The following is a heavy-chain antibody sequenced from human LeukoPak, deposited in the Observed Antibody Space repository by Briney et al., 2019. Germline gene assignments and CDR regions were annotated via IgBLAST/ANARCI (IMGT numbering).Heavy chain of an antibody. CDR3: AKPGRGTNYGMDV. D-gene: IGHD3-16*01. V-gene: IGHV3-23*01. Sequence: GGSLRLSCAASGFTFSSYAMSWFRQAPGKGLEWVSAISGSGGSTYYADSVKGRFTISRDNSKNTLYLQMNSLRAEDTAVYYCAKPGRGTNYGMDVWGQGTTVTVSS. CDR1: GFTFSSYA. CDR2: ISGSGGST. J-gene: IGHJ6*02.